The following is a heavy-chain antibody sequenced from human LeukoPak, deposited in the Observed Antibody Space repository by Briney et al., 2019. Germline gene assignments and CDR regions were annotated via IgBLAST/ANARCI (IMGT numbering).Heavy chain of an antibody. CDR2: INHSGST. Sequence: SETLSLTCAVYGGSFSGYYWSWIRQPPGKGLEWIGEINHSGSTNYNPSLKSRVTISVDTSKNQLSLKLSSVTAADTAVYYCASSLLSNYEHNYFDYWGQGTLVTVSS. V-gene: IGHV4-34*01. D-gene: IGHD4-11*01. J-gene: IGHJ4*02. CDR3: ASSLLSNYEHNYFDY. CDR1: GGSFSGYY.